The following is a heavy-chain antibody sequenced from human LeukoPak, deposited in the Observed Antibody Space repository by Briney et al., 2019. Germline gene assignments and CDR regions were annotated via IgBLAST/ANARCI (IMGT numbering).Heavy chain of an antibody. Sequence: GGFLRLSCAASGFTFSSYAMSWVRQAPGKGLEWVSGISGSGGSTYYADSVKGRFTISRDNSKNTLYLQMNSLRAEDTAVYYCAKGSSGARPYFFDYWGQGTLIAVSS. CDR2: ISGSGGST. J-gene: IGHJ4*02. CDR1: GFTFSSYA. V-gene: IGHV3-23*01. CDR3: AKGSSGARPYFFDY.